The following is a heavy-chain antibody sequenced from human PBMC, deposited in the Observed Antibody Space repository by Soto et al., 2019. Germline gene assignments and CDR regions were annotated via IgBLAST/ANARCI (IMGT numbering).Heavy chain of an antibody. V-gene: IGHV1-18*01. Sequence: QVQLLQSGAEVKKPWASVKVSCKASGYTFTTYGMSWVRQAPGQGLDWMGWISTYNVNTKYAERLQGRVTMTTDTNTSTAYMELRSLRSDDTAVYYCARGPTDYYDNSGDYFLDYWGQGTLVTVSS. J-gene: IGHJ4*02. D-gene: IGHD3-22*01. CDR1: GYTFTTYG. CDR3: ARGPTDYYDNSGDYFLDY. CDR2: ISTYNVNT.